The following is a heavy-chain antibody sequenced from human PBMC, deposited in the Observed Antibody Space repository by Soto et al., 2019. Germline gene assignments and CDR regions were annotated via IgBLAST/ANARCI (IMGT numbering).Heavy chain of an antibody. Sequence: GGSLRLSCAASGFTFSSYWMHWVRQAQGKGLEWVAVISYDGSNKYYADSVKGRFTISRDKSKNTLYLQMNSLRAEETAVYYCSKGGNWNYLRWFDPWGQGTLVTVSS. CDR1: GFTFSSYW. CDR2: ISYDGSNK. CDR3: SKGGNWNYLRWFDP. J-gene: IGHJ5*02. V-gene: IGHV3-30*18. D-gene: IGHD1-7*01.